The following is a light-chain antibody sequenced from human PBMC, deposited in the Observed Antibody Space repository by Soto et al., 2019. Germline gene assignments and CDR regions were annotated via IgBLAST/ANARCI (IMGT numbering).Light chain of an antibody. Sequence: EIVMTQYQATLSVSPGERATLSCGASQGIGDTLAWYQQKPGQAPRLLIHGASTRAPGVPARFSGSGSGTDFTLTISSLQSEDFAVYYCQRYDNWPFTFGQGTKVDIK. CDR3: QRYDNWPFT. V-gene: IGKV3-15*01. J-gene: IGKJ3*01. CDR1: QGIGDT. CDR2: GAS.